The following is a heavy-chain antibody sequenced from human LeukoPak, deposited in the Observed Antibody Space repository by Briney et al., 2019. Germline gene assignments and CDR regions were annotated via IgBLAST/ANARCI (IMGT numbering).Heavy chain of an antibody. CDR2: ISSSGYTI. V-gene: IGHV3-48*03. J-gene: IGHJ3*01. Sequence: GGSLRLSCAASGFTFSSYEMNWVRQAPGKGLEWVSYISSSGYTIHYADSVKGRFTISRDNAKNSLYPQMNSLRAEDTAVYYCARDLAVAGEAFDVWGQGTEVTVSS. CDR1: GFTFSSYE. D-gene: IGHD6-19*01. CDR3: ARDLAVAGEAFDV.